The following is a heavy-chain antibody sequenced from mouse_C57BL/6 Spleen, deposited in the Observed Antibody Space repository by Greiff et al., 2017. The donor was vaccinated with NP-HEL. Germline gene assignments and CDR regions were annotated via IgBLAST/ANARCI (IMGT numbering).Heavy chain of an antibody. CDR1: GYSITSDY. D-gene: IGHD1-1*01. CDR3: AREGDYYGSRAGYFDY. CDR2: ISYCGST. Sequence: DVKLVESGPGLAKPSQTLSLTCSVTGYSITSDYWNWIRKFPGNKLEYMGYISYCGSTYYNPSLKSRISITRDTSKNQYYLQLNSVTTEDTATYYCAREGDYYGSRAGYFDYWGQGTTLTVSS. V-gene: IGHV3-8*01. J-gene: IGHJ2*01.